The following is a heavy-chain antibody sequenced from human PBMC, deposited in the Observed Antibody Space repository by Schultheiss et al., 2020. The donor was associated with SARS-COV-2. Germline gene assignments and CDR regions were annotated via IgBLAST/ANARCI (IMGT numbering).Heavy chain of an antibody. V-gene: IGHV4-34*01. D-gene: IGHD3-22*01. Sequence: SQTLSLTCAVSGGSISSGGYYWSWIRQPPGKGLEWIGEINHSGSTNYNPSLKSRVTISVDTSKNQFSLKLSSVTAADTAVYYCASTNYYDSSGYYWAPGYWGQGTLVTVSS. CDR3: ASTNYYDSSGYYWAPGY. CDR1: GGSISSGGYY. J-gene: IGHJ4*02. CDR2: INHSGST.